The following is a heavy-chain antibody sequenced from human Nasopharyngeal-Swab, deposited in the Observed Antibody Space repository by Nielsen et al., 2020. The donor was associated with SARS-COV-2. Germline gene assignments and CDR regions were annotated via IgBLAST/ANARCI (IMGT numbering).Heavy chain of an antibody. V-gene: IGHV3-7*01. J-gene: IGHJ6*02. Sequence: GGSLRPSCAASGFTFSSYWMSWARQAPGKGLEWVPNIKQDGSEKYYVDSVKGRFTISRDNAKNSLYLQMNSLRAEDTAVYYCARDPSALWYDFWSGYPRKDSGMDVWGQGTTVTVSS. CDR3: ARDPSALWYDFWSGYPRKDSGMDV. CDR2: IKQDGSEK. D-gene: IGHD3-3*01. CDR1: GFTFSSYW.